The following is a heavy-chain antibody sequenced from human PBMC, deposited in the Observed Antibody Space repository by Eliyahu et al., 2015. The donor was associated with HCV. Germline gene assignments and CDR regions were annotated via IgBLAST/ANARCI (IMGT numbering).Heavy chain of an antibody. CDR1: GFXFXRNS. CDR3: ARGAEDYYYDSGTYDAFDI. CDR2: ISSSRSFI. J-gene: IGHJ3*02. D-gene: IGHD3-10*01. V-gene: IGHV3-21*01. Sequence: EVQLVESGGGLVKPGGSXRLSCXASGFXFXRNSMNWXRQAPGKGLEXVSSISSSRSFIRYADSVRGRYTISRDNAKNSLYLQMNSLRAEDTAVYYCARGAEDYYYDSGTYDAFDIWGQGTMVTVSS.